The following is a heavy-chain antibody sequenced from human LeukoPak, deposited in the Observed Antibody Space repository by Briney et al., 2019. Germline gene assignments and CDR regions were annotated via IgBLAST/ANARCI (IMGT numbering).Heavy chain of an antibody. D-gene: IGHD5-24*01. CDR3: ARGGLEPFDY. Sequence: GGSLRLSCAASGFTFSDYFMSWIRQAPGKGLEWLSHISSSGTGYYTDSVKGRATISRDNAKNTLFLQLNSLRDEDTAVYYCARGGLEPFDYWGQGTLVTVSS. J-gene: IGHJ4*02. CDR2: ISSSGTG. V-gene: IGHV3-11*04. CDR1: GFTFSDYF.